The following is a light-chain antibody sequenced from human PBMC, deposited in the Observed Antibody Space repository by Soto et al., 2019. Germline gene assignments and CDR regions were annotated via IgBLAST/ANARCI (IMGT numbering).Light chain of an antibody. J-gene: IGKJ1*01. CDR2: AAS. CDR3: QQSYSTPPT. Sequence: DIQMSQSPSSLSASVGDRVTITCRASQSIVTYLNWYLQKPGKAPKLLIYAASTLQSGVPSRFSGSGSGTDFTLTISSLQPEDVATYYCQQSYSTPPTFGQGTKVDI. V-gene: IGKV1-39*01. CDR1: QSIVTY.